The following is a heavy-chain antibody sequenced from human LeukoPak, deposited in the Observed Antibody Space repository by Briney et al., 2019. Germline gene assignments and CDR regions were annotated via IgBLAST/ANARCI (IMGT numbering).Heavy chain of an antibody. J-gene: IGHJ1*01. CDR1: GFTFSNYY. CDR3: ARSTLPGRSGRTEFFQH. D-gene: IGHD6-25*01. Sequence: GGSLRLSCAASGFTFSNYYMTWIRQAPGKGLQWISFISGSGNTIYYADSVEGRFTISRDNAKNSLYLQMHSLRAEDTAMYHCARSTLPGRSGRTEFFQHWGQGTLVTVSS. V-gene: IGHV3-11*01. CDR2: ISGSGNTI.